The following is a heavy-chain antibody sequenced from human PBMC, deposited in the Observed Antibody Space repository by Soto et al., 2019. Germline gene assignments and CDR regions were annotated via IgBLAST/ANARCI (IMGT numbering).Heavy chain of an antibody. CDR3: AKERGRNRNFAMDV. D-gene: IGHD1-1*01. Sequence: LRLSCVVSGLTFSDYGFHWVRQAPGKGLDWVAAISYDGSFVYYADSVRGRFTISRDNSRNTLDLQMNTLRHEDTAVYYCAKERGRNRNFAMDVWGQGTSVTVSS. CDR1: GLTFSDYG. CDR2: ISYDGSFV. J-gene: IGHJ6*02. V-gene: IGHV3-30*18.